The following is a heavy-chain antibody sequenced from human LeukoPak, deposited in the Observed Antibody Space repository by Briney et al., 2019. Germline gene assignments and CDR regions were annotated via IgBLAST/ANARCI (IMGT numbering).Heavy chain of an antibody. J-gene: IGHJ4*02. CDR3: ARSGYYDSSGYFDY. V-gene: IGHV4-59*08. CDR1: GGSISSYY. D-gene: IGHD3-22*01. CDR2: IYYSGST. Sequence: SETLSLTCTVSGGSISSYYWSWIRQPPGKGLEWIGYIYYSGSTNYNPSLKSRVTISVDTSKNQFFLKLSSVTAADTAVYYCARSGYYDSSGYFDYWGQGTLVTVSS.